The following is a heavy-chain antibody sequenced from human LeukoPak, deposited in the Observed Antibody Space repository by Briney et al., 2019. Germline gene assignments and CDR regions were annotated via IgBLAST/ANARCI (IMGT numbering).Heavy chain of an antibody. J-gene: IGHJ4*02. CDR3: ARADYGGNAGGF. CDR2: IRAKTYGGTT. V-gene: IGHV3-49*03. D-gene: IGHD4-23*01. Sequence: GRSLRLSCTASGFTFGDYAMSWLRQAPGKGLEWVGFIRAKTYGGTTQYAASVKDRFTISRDDSESIAYLQMNSLKTEDTAVYYCARADYGGNAGGFWGQGTLVTVSS. CDR1: GFTFGDYA.